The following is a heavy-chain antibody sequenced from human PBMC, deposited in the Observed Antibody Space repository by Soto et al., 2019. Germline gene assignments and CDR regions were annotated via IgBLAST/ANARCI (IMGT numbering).Heavy chain of an antibody. V-gene: IGHV3-15*07. CDR1: GGTLSKAW. CDR3: TTFITGH. J-gene: IGHJ4*02. Sequence: GGALRLSCAASGGTLSKAWMNWVRQAPGKGLEWVGRIKSKTDGGTTDYAAPGKGRFTISRDDSKNTLYLQMNSLKTEDTAVYYCTTFITGHWGQRTLVTVSS. CDR2: IKSKTDGGTT. D-gene: IGHD1-20*01.